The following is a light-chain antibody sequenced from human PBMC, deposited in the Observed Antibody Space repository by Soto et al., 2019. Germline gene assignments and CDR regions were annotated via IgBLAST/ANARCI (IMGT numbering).Light chain of an antibody. V-gene: IGLV2-14*01. CDR2: DVS. Sequence: QSALTQPASVSGCPGQSITISCTGTSSDVGGYNYVSWYQQHPGKAPKLMIYDVSNRPSGVSNRFSGSKSGNTASLTISGLQAEDEADYYCSSYTSSSTLDFGTGTKVPVL. CDR1: SSDVGGYNY. J-gene: IGLJ1*01. CDR3: SSYTSSSTLD.